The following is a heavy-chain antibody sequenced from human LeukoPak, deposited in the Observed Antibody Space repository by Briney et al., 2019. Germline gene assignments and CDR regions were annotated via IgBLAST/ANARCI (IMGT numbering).Heavy chain of an antibody. Sequence: PGGSLRLSCAASGLTLSNFWMSWVREAPGKGLEWVANIEQDGSEKNYVDSVKGRFTISRDNAKNSLYLEMNSLRVEDTAVYFCARTTIFDFWGQGTLVTVSS. J-gene: IGHJ4*02. V-gene: IGHV3-7*01. CDR1: GLTLSNFW. CDR3: ARTTIFDF. D-gene: IGHD3-9*01. CDR2: IEQDGSEK.